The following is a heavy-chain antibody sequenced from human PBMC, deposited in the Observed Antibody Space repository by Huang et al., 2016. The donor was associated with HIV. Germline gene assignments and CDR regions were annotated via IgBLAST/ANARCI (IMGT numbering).Heavy chain of an antibody. V-gene: IGHV3-53*01. CDR1: GFTVSGNY. J-gene: IGHJ6*02. D-gene: IGHD4-17*01. CDR3: AREDTVTTRNYYYVMDV. CDR2: IYSGGNT. Sequence: EVQLVASGGGLIQPGGSLRLSCAASGFTVSGNYMSWVRQAPGKGVEWVSVIYSGGNTYYADSVKGRFTISRDNSKNTLYLQMNSLRAEDTAVYYCAREDTVTTRNYYYVMDVWGQGTTVTVSS.